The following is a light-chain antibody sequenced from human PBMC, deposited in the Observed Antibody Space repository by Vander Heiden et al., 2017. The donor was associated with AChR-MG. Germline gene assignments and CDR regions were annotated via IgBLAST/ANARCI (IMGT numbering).Light chain of an antibody. CDR1: QSVSRF. V-gene: IGKV3-11*01. CDR2: DAS. J-gene: IGKJ4*01. CDR3: QQRSNWPPT. Sequence: EIVLTQSPGTLSLSPGERATLSCRASQSVSRFLAWYQQKPGQAPRLLIYDASSRATGIPGRFSGSGSGTDFTLTISSLDPEDFAVYYCQQRSNWPPTVGGGTKVDFK.